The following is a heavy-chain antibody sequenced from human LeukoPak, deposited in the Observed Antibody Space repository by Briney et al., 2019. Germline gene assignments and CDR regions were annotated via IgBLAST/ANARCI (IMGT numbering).Heavy chain of an antibody. D-gene: IGHD3-22*01. V-gene: IGHV1-69*13. CDR2: IIPIFGTA. Sequence: GASVKVSCKASGGTFSSYAISWVRQAPGQGLEWMGGIIPIFGTANYAQKFQGRVTITADESTSTAYVELSSLRSEDTAVYYCARDSSSGYGFDYWGQGTLVTVSS. CDR1: GGTFSSYA. CDR3: ARDSSSGYGFDY. J-gene: IGHJ4*02.